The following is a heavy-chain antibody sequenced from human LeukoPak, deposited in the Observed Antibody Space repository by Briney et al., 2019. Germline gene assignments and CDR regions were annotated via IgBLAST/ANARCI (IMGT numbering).Heavy chain of an antibody. CDR2: IYYSGST. V-gene: IGHV4-59*01. J-gene: IGHJ5*02. CDR1: GGSISSYY. D-gene: IGHD4-17*01. Sequence: SETLSLTCTVSGGSISSYYWSWIRQPPGKGLEWIGYIYYSGSTNYNPSLKSRVTISVDTSKNQFSLKLSSVTAADTAVYYCARALGLDYGDYSPWFDPWGQGTLVTVSS. CDR3: ARALGLDYGDYSPWFDP.